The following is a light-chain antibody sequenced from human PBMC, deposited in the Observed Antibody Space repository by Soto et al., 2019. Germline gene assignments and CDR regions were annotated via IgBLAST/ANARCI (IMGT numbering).Light chain of an antibody. CDR2: DVS. CDR3: GSYTTSSNYV. Sequence: QSVLTQPASVSGSPGQSITISCTGTISDVGSYNYVSWYQQYPGKAPKLMIYDVSTRPSGVSDRVSGSKSGNTASLTISGLLAEDEADYYCGSYTTSSNYVFGTGTKLTVL. V-gene: IGLV2-14*03. J-gene: IGLJ1*01. CDR1: ISDVGSYNY.